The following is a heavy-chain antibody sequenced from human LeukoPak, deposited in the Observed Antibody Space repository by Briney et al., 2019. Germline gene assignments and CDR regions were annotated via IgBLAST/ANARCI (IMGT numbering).Heavy chain of an antibody. CDR1: GVSISSYY. Sequence: SETLSLTCTVSGVSISSYYWSWIRQPPGKGLEWIGYFYNSGTTNHNPSLKPRVTISVDTSKNQFSLKLTSVTAADRAVYYCARGDSWFDPWGQGTLVTVSS. D-gene: IGHD4-11*01. J-gene: IGHJ5*02. CDR2: FYNSGTT. V-gene: IGHV4-59*01. CDR3: ARGDSWFDP.